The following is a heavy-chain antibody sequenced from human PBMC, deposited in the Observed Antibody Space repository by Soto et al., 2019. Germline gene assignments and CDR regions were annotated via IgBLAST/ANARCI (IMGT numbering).Heavy chain of an antibody. CDR2: ISSTTNYI. CDR3: ARESEDLPSNFDY. V-gene: IGHV3-21*01. J-gene: IGHJ4*02. CDR1: GCTFTRYS. Sequence: GGSLRLSCAASGCTFTRYSMNWVRQAPGKGLEWVSSISSTTNYIYYADSMKGRFTVSRDNAKNSVYLEMNSLSAEDTAVYYCARESEDLPSNFDYWGQATLVTLSS.